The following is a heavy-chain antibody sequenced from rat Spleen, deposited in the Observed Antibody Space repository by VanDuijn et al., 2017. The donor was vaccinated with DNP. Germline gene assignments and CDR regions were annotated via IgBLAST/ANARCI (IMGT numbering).Heavy chain of an antibody. CDR3: ARGSTSIYWYFDF. Sequence: EVQLVESGGGLVQPGRSLKLSCAASGFTFSDYYMAWVRQAPTKGLELVAYISYFGDNTYSGDSVKGRFTISRDSAKDTLYLQMNSLKSEDTATYYCARGSTSIYWYFDFWGPGTMVTVSS. CDR1: GFTFSDYY. D-gene: IGHD3-1*01. J-gene: IGHJ1*01. CDR2: ISYFGDNT. V-gene: IGHV5-22*01.